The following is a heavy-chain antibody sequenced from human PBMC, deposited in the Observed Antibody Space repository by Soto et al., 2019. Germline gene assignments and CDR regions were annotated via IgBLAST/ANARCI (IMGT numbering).Heavy chain of an antibody. D-gene: IGHD2-2*02. CDR3: ARDRRYCSCTSCYNYLRPDY. J-gene: IGHJ4*02. CDR1: GSSFTTYF. V-gene: IGHV1-46*01. Sequence: TVSCKAPGSSFTTYFINWVRQSPGEGLAWLVMINLSGGHTKYAQNFQGRGAMTEDTTTSTVYMDLSSLRSEDTAMYYCARDRRYCSCTSCYNYLRPDYWGQGTLVTVSS. CDR2: INLSGGHT.